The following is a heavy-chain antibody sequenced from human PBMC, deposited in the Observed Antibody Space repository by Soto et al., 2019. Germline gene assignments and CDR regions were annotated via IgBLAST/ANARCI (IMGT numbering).Heavy chain of an antibody. CDR2: IYYSGST. J-gene: IGHJ4*02. CDR3: AREARAAALYWNDVYFDH. D-gene: IGHD1-1*01. CDR1: GGAISSGDYY. V-gene: IGHV4-30-4*01. Sequence: SETLSLTCTVSGGAISSGDYYWSWIRQPPGRGLEWIGYIYYSGSTYYNPSLKSRVTISVDTSKNQFSLKLNSVTAADTAVYYCAREARAAALYWNDVYFDHWGQGTQVTVSS.